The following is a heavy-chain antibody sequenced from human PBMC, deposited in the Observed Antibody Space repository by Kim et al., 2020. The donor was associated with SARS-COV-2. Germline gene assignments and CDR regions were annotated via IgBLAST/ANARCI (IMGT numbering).Heavy chain of an antibody. Sequence: GGSLRLSCAASGFTFSSYAMHWVRQAPGKGLEWVAVISYDGSKKYYADSVKGRFTISRDNSKNKLYLQMNSRRAEDTAVYYCARGGRRSYYGVFDYWGQGTLVTVSS. CDR1: GFTFSSYA. D-gene: IGHD1-26*01. CDR2: ISYDGSKK. CDR3: ARGGRRSYYGVFDY. V-gene: IGHV3-30-3*01. J-gene: IGHJ4*02.